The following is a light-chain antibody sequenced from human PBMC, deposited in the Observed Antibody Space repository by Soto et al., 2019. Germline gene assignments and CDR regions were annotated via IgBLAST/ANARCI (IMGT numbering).Light chain of an antibody. CDR3: QRYDSFRT. CDR1: QSVSSNF. J-gene: IGKJ1*01. Sequence: EIVLTQSPGTLSLSPGERATLSCRASQSVSSNFLAWYQQKPGQAPRLLIYGASNRATGIPDRFSGSGSGTDFTLTITSLEPEDFAMYYCQRYDSFRTFGQGTKVEI. CDR2: GAS. V-gene: IGKV3-20*01.